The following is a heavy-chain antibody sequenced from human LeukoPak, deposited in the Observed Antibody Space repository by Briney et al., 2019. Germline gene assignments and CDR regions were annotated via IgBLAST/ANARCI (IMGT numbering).Heavy chain of an antibody. CDR2: INHSGST. V-gene: IGHV4-34*01. Sequence: SETLSLTCAVYGSFFSGYYWSCIRQPPGKGLEWIAEINHSGSTNYNPSLKTRLTISVDTSRNRFSLKLSSVTAADTAVYYCARIHAYFGMDVWGQGTTVTVSS. CDR3: ARIHAYFGMDV. CDR1: GSFFSGYY. J-gene: IGHJ6*02.